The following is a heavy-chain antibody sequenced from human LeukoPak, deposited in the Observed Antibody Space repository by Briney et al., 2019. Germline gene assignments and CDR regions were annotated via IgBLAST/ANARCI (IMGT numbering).Heavy chain of an antibody. CDR2: ISSSSSTI. CDR3: ASPLRSRYAFDI. V-gene: IGHV3-48*01. J-gene: IGHJ3*02. CDR1: GFPFSSYR. Sequence: GGSLRLSCAASGFPFSSYRMNWVRQAPGKGLEWVSYISSSSSTIYYADSVKGRFTISRDNAKNSLYLQMNSLRAEDTAVYYCASPLRSRYAFDIWGQGTMVTVSS.